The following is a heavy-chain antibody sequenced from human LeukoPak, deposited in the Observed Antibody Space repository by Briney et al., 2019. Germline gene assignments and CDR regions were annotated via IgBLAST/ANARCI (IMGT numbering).Heavy chain of an antibody. D-gene: IGHD3-3*01. Sequence: SGTLSLTCGVSGGSISSTNWWTWVRQPPGKGLEWIGEVHLDGRTNYNPSLESRLTMSVDFSENHISLKLTSVTAADTAVYYCAREGGFYRPLDYSGQGTLVTVSS. V-gene: IGHV4-4*02. J-gene: IGHJ4*02. CDR2: VHLDGRT. CDR3: AREGGFYRPLDY. CDR1: GGSISSTNW.